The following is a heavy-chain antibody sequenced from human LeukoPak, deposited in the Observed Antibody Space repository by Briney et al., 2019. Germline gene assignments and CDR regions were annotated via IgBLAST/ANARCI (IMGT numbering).Heavy chain of an antibody. CDR3: ARHGGSWTFDY. CDR2: ISCSGST. V-gene: IGHV4-59*08. CDR1: GGPIRRYY. Sequence: SETLSLTCTVSGGPIRRYYWSWIRQPPGKGLEWIAYISCSGSTNYNPSLKSRVTISVDTSKNQFSLKLSSVTAADTALYYCARHGGSWTFDYWGQGTLVTVSS. D-gene: IGHD6-13*01. J-gene: IGHJ4*02.